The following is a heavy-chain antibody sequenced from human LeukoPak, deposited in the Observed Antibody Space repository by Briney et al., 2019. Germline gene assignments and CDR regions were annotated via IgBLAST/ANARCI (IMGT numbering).Heavy chain of an antibody. Sequence: SETLSLTCAVYGGSFSGYYWSWLRQPPGKGLEWVGEINHSGSTNYNPSLKSRVTISVDTSKNQFSLKLSSVTAADTAVYYCARRSSNIAVASRKFDPWGQGTLVTVSS. CDR3: ARRSSNIAVASRKFDP. D-gene: IGHD6-19*01. V-gene: IGHV4-34*01. J-gene: IGHJ5*02. CDR2: INHSGST. CDR1: GGSFSGYY.